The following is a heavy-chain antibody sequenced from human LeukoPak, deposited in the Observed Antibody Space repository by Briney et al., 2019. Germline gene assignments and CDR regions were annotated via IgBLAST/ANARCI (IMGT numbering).Heavy chain of an antibody. CDR2: ISSSGSTI. V-gene: IGHV3-48*03. Sequence: GGSLRLSCAASGFTFSSYEMNWVRQAPGKGLERVSYISSSGSTIYYADSVKGRFTISRDNAKNSLYLQMNSLRAEDTAVYYCARSPLRRGYCSSTSCNNYYYYGMDVWGKGTTVTVSS. J-gene: IGHJ6*04. CDR3: ARSPLRRGYCSSTSCNNYYYYGMDV. D-gene: IGHD2-2*02. CDR1: GFTFSSYE.